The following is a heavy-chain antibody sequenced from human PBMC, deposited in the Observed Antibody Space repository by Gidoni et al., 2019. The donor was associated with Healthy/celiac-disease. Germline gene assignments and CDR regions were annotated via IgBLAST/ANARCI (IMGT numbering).Heavy chain of an antibody. V-gene: IGHV3-30-3*01. D-gene: IGHD3-16*01. CDR3: ARAPSRLKLWYFDY. J-gene: IGHJ4*02. CDR2: ISYDGSNK. CDR1: GFTFRSYA. Sequence: QVQLVESGGGVVQPGRSLRLSCAASGFTFRSYAMHWVRQAPGKGLGWVAVISYDGSNKYYADSVKGRFTISRDNSKNTLYLQMNSLRAEDTAVYYCARAPSRLKLWYFDYWGQGTLVTVSS.